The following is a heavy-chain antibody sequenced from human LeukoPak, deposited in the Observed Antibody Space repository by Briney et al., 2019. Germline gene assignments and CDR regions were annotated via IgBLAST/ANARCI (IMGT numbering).Heavy chain of an antibody. CDR1: GGSFSGYY. CDR3: ARGGDLSPYYGVDV. J-gene: IGHJ6*02. CDR2: INHSGST. Sequence: PSETLSLTCAVYGGSFSGYYWSWIRQPPGKGLEWIGEINHSGSTNYNPSLKSRVTTSVDTSKNQFSLKLSSVTAADTAVYYCARGGDLSPYYGVDVWGQGTTVTVSS. V-gene: IGHV4-34*01. D-gene: IGHD3-3*01.